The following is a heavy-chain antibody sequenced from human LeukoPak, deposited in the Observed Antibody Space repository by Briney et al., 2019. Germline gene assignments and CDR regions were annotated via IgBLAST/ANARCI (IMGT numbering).Heavy chain of an antibody. Sequence: PSQTLSLTCTVSGGSISSGGYYWSWIRQPPGKGLEWIGYIYHSGSTYYNPSLKSRVTISVDRSKNQFSLKLSSVTAADTAVYYCARRGYSSSYYYFDYWSQGTLVTVSS. D-gene: IGHD6-13*01. J-gene: IGHJ4*02. CDR3: ARRGYSSSYYYFDY. V-gene: IGHV4-30-2*01. CDR2: IYHSGST. CDR1: GGSISSGGYY.